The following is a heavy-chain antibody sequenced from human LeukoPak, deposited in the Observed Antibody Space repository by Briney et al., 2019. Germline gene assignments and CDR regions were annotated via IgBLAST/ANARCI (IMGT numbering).Heavy chain of an antibody. CDR1: GGSISSGDYY. CDR2: IYYSGST. J-gene: IGHJ3*02. CDR3: ARVIAAAMDAFDI. Sequence: PSETLSLTCTVSGGSISSGDYYWSWIRQPPGKGLGWIGYIYYSGSTYYNPSLKSRVTISVDTSKNQFSLKLSSVTAADTAVYYCARVIAAAMDAFDIWGQGTMVTVSS. D-gene: IGHD6-13*01. V-gene: IGHV4-30-4*08.